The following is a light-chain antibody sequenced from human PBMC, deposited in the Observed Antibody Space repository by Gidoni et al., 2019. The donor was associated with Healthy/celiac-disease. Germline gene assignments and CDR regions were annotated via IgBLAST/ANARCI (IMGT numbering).Light chain of an antibody. J-gene: IGLJ2*01. CDR3: QACDSSTVV. CDR1: TLGDKY. CDR2: QDS. Sequence: SYELTQPPSVSVSQGQTASITCSGDTLGDKYACWYQQKPGQSPVLVIYQDSKRPSGIPERFSGSNSGNTATLTISGTQAMDEADYYCQACDSSTVVFGGGTKLTVL. V-gene: IGLV3-1*01.